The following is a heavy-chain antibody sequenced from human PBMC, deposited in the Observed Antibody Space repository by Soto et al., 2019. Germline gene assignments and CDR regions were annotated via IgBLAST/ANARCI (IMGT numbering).Heavy chain of an antibody. CDR2: IWYDGSNK. Sequence: GGSLRLSCAASGFTFSSYGMHWVRQAPGKGLEWVAVIWYDGSNKYYADSVKGRFTISRDNSKNTLYLQMNSLRAEDTAVYYCARDYDAYSSSWYVPMDYYYYYGMDVWGQGTTVTVSS. D-gene: IGHD6-13*01. CDR3: ARDYDAYSSSWYVPMDYYYYYGMDV. V-gene: IGHV3-33*01. J-gene: IGHJ6*02. CDR1: GFTFSSYG.